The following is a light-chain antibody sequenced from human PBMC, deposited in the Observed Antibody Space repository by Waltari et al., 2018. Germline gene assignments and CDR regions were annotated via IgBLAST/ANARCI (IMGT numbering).Light chain of an antibody. CDR1: SSDIGAYNY. CDR2: DVS. CDR3: SSYTSSSTYV. Sequence: QSALTQPASVSGSPGQSITISCPGTSSDIGAYNYVSWYQKNPGKAPKVMIYDVSNRPPGVSSRFSGSKSGNTASLTISGLQAEDEADYYCSSYTSSSTYVFGSGTMVTVL. J-gene: IGLJ1*01. V-gene: IGLV2-14*01.